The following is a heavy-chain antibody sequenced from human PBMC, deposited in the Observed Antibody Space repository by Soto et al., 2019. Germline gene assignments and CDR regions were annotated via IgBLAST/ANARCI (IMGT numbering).Heavy chain of an antibody. D-gene: IGHD6-13*01. CDR1: GFTFSSYA. V-gene: IGHV3-23*01. CDR2: ISGGGGST. CDR3: AKGAAAGFYYYYGMDV. Sequence: QPGGSLRLSCTASGFTFSSYAMSWVRQAPGKGLEWVSAISGGGGSTYYADSVKGRFTISRDNSKNTLYLQMNSLRAEDTAVYYCAKGAAAGFYYYYGMDVWGQGTTVTVSS. J-gene: IGHJ6*02.